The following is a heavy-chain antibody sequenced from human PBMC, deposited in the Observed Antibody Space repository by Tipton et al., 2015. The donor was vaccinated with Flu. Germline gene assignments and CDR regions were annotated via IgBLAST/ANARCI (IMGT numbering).Heavy chain of an antibody. CDR2: IYHSGTA. D-gene: IGHD4-11*01. V-gene: IGHV4-59*12. CDR3: ARYPESNYHWFGP. J-gene: IGHJ5*02. CDR1: GGSISSYY. Sequence: TLPLTCSVSGGSISSYYWSWIRQSPGKGLEWIGSIYHSGTAYYNPSLKSRVTISVDTSKNQISLKLSSVTAADTAVYYCARYPESNYHWFGPWGQGALVTVSP.